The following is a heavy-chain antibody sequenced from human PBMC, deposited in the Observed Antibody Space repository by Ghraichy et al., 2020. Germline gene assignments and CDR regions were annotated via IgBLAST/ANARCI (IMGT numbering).Heavy chain of an antibody. J-gene: IGHJ4*02. CDR3: ARHIRDGYTPVDY. Sequence: SQTLSLTCTVSGGSISSSYYFWGWIRQPPGKGLEWIGTLYYTGNTWYNPSLKSRVTISVDTSKNLFSLRLSSLTAAYTAVYYCARHIRDGYTPVDYWGQGTLVTVSS. V-gene: IGHV4-39*01. CDR2: LYYTGNT. D-gene: IGHD5-24*01. CDR1: GGSISSSYYF.